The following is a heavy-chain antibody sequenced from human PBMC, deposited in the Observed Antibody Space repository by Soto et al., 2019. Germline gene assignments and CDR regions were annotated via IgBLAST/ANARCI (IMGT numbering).Heavy chain of an antibody. J-gene: IGHJ4*02. D-gene: IGHD3-22*01. Sequence: ASVKVSCKASGYTFTSYDINWVRQATGQGLEWMGWMNPNSGTTDYAQKFQGRVTMTTDKSTSTAYMELSSLRSEDTAVYYCARNTVYYYDSSGPGGYWGQGTLVTVSS. V-gene: IGHV1-8*01. CDR3: ARNTVYYYDSSGPGGY. CDR2: MNPNSGTT. CDR1: GYTFTSYD.